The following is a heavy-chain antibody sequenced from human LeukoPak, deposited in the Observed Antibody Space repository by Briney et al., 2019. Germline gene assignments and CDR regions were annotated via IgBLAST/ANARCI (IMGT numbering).Heavy chain of an antibody. Sequence: GGSLRLSCAASGFTFSSYEMNWVRQAPGKGLEWVSYISSSGSTIYYADSVKGRFTISRDNAKNSLYLQMNSLRAEDTAAYYCARDKEIHYGSWTWSYYYYYMDVWGKGTTVTISS. CDR1: GFTFSSYE. CDR2: ISSSGSTI. V-gene: IGHV3-48*03. D-gene: IGHD3-10*01. J-gene: IGHJ6*03. CDR3: ARDKEIHYGSWTWSYYYYYMDV.